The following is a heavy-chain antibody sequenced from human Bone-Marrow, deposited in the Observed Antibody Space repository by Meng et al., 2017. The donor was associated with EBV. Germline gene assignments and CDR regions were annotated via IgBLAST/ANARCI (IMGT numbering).Heavy chain of an antibody. CDR2: LIPMSGAP. CDR1: GGTFNSDA. Sequence: QGKGVQSGAEVKKPGSSVNVSCWTSGGTFNSDAVSWVRQAPGQGLEWMGGLIPMSGAPHYAQKFQGRVTITADESTSTHYMDLSNLRSDDTAMYYCASESGRGFTPDYWGQGTLVTVSS. V-gene: IGHV1-69*01. D-gene: IGHD3-10*01. CDR3: ASESGRGFTPDY. J-gene: IGHJ4*02.